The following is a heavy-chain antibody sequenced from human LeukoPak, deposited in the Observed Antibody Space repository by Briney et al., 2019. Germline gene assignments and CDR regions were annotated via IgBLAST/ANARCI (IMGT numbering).Heavy chain of an antibody. V-gene: IGHV4-38-2*02. D-gene: IGHD3-3*01. Sequence: SETLSLTCTVSGYSISSGYYWGWIRQPPGKGLEWIGSIYHSGSTYYNPSLKSRVTISVDTSKNQFSLKLSPVTAADTAVYYCARVGPVITIFGANNYFDYWGQGTLVTVSS. CDR3: ARVGPVITIFGANNYFDY. CDR2: IYHSGST. CDR1: GYSISSGYY. J-gene: IGHJ4*02.